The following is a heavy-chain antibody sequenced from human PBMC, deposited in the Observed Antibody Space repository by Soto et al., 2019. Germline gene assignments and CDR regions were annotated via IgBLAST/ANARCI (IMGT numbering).Heavy chain of an antibody. V-gene: IGHV1-18*01. CDR2: ISTYNGKT. D-gene: IGHD2-2*01. Sequence: ASVKVSCKASGYTFISYGIAWVRQAPGQGLEWMGWISTYNGKTNYAQKFQDRVTMTTDTSTSTAYMDVRSLRSDDTALYYCARAGYVTSVGGISQTGVHGAEKNSWGQGTLVTASP. J-gene: IGHJ4*02. CDR3: ARAGYVTSVGGISQTGVHGAEKNS. CDR1: GYTFISYG.